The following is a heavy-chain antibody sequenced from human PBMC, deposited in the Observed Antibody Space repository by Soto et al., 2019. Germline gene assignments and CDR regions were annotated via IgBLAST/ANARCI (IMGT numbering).Heavy chain of an antibody. Sequence: PSETLSLTCSVSGGSISTYFWTWIRQPPGKGLEWVGYIYYSGFTKYNPSLESRVTISVDTSKNQFSLKLTSVTAADTAVYYCARVTNTDPLSGAYIGSNWFDPWGQGTLVTVSS. J-gene: IGHJ5*02. V-gene: IGHV4-59*01. D-gene: IGHD3-9*01. CDR1: GGSISTYF. CDR2: IYYSGFT. CDR3: ARVTNTDPLSGAYIGSNWFDP.